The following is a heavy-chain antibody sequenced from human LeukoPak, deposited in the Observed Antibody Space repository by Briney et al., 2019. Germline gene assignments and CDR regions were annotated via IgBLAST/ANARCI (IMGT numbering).Heavy chain of an antibody. Sequence: SQTLSLTCVISGDSVSRSTASWNWIRQFPSRGLEWLGRTYYRSKWYNDFAESVKSRITFSADTSKNQLTLQLNSVTPDDTAVYYCVRDPGGTLFDSWGQGTLVTVSS. V-gene: IGHV6-1*01. CDR3: VRDPGGTLFDS. J-gene: IGHJ4*02. CDR1: GDSVSRSTAS. CDR2: TYYRSKWYN.